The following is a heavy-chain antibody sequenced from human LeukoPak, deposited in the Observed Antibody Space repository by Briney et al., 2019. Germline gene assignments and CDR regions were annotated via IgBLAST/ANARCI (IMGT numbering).Heavy chain of an antibody. Sequence: EGSLRLSCVASGFTFSDYFMTWIRQPPGKPLECVSYISTIDGIIYYADSVKDRFTISRDNAKSSLFLQMNNLRAEDTAVYYCAKASWGMDVWGQGSSVIVS. V-gene: IGHV3-11*01. CDR3: AKASWGMDV. CDR2: ISTIDGII. J-gene: IGHJ6*02. CDR1: GFTFSDYF.